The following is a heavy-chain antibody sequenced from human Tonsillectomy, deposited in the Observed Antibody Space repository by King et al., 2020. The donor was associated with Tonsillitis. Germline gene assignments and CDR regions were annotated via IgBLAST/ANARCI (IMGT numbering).Heavy chain of an antibody. Sequence: VQLVESGAEVKKPGASVKVSCKASGYTFTGYYMHWVRQAPGQGLEWMGWINPNSGGTNYAQKFQGRVTMTRDTSISTAYMELSRLRSDDTAVYYCARVPARRTTSFYYYVMDVWGQGTAVTVSS. D-gene: IGHD4-17*01. CDR3: ARVPARRTTSFYYYVMDV. CDR2: INPNSGGT. V-gene: IGHV1-2*02. J-gene: IGHJ6*02. CDR1: GYTFTGYY.